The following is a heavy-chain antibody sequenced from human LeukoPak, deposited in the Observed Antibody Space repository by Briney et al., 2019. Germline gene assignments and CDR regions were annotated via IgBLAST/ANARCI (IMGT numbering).Heavy chain of an antibody. CDR2: IYPGDSDT. J-gene: IGHJ5*02. D-gene: IGHD3-9*01. V-gene: IGHV5-51*01. CDR1: GYSFTSYW. CDR3: ARHAYYDILTGWSWFDP. Sequence: GESLKISCKGSGYSFTSYWIGWVRQMPGKGLEWMGIIYPGDSDTRCSPSFQGQVTISADKSISTAYLQWSSLKASDTAMYYCARHAYYDILTGWSWFDPWGQGTLVTVSS.